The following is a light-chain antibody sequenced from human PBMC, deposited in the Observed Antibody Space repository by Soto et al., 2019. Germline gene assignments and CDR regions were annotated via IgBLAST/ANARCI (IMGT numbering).Light chain of an antibody. CDR1: SSDVGDYNY. J-gene: IGLJ3*02. CDR3: CSYTSSNAWV. CDR2: EVS. Sequence: QSALTQPASVSGSPGQSITISCTGTSSDVGDYNYVSWYQQHPGKAPKIMIYEVSNRPSGVSNRFSGCKSGNTASLSISGLQAEDEADYYCCSYTSSNAWVFGGGTKLTVL. V-gene: IGLV2-14*01.